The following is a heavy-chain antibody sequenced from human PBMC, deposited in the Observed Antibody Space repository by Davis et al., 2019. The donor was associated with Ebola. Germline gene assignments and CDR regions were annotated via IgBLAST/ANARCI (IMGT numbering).Heavy chain of an antibody. Sequence: PGGSLRLSCAASGFTFSGFWMHWVRQAPGKGLVWVSRIYTGDRYYADSVKGRFTISRDNAKNTLYLQMNSLRAEETAVYYCLRGGDGYGNFDYWGQGTLVTVSS. D-gene: IGHD5-24*01. J-gene: IGHJ4*02. V-gene: IGHV3-74*01. CDR2: IYTGDR. CDR3: LRGGDGYGNFDY. CDR1: GFTFSGFW.